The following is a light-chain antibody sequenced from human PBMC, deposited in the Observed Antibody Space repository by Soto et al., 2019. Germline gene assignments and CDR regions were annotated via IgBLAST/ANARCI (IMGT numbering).Light chain of an antibody. Sequence: HGERATLSCRASQSVSSSYLAWYQQKPGQAPRLLIYGASSRATGIPDRFSGSGSGTDFTLTISRLEPEDFEVYYCQQYGSSPFTFGGGTKVDIK. J-gene: IGKJ4*01. CDR3: QQYGSSPFT. CDR2: GAS. CDR1: QSVSSSY. V-gene: IGKV3-20*01.